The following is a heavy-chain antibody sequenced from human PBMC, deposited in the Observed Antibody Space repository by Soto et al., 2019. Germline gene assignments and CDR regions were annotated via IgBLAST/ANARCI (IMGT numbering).Heavy chain of an antibody. CDR2: IYTSGST. Sequence: SETLSLTCTVSGGSISSYYWSWIRQPAGKGLEWIGRIYTSGSTNYNPSLKSRVTMSVDTSKNQFSLKLSSVTAADTAVYYCARDVHTTGKKRGQGYWFDPWGQGTLVTVSS. D-gene: IGHD1-1*01. CDR3: ARDVHTTGKKRGQGYWFDP. V-gene: IGHV4-4*07. CDR1: GGSISSYY. J-gene: IGHJ5*02.